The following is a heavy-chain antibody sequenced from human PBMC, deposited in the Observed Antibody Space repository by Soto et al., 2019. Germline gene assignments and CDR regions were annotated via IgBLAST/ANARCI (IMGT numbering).Heavy chain of an antibody. Sequence: SETLSLTCTVSGGSISSYYWSWIRQPAGKGLEWIGRIYTSGSTNYNPSLKSRVTMSVDTSKNQFSLKLSSVTAADTAVYYCARGSLVRKYYYDSSGYPSTYFDYWGQGTLVTVSS. CDR2: IYTSGST. J-gene: IGHJ4*02. V-gene: IGHV4-4*07. D-gene: IGHD3-22*01. CDR1: GGSISSYY. CDR3: ARGSLVRKYYYDSSGYPSTYFDY.